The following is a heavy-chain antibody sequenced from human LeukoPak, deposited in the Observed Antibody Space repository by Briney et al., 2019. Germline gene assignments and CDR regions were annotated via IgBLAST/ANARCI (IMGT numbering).Heavy chain of an antibody. CDR2: IYSDGST. D-gene: IGHD3-10*01. CDR1: GFTVSSNY. V-gene: IGHV3-66*01. Sequence: GGSLRLPCTASGFTVSSNYMSWVRQAPGKGLECVSVIYSDGSTYYADSVKGRFTISRDNSKNTLYLQMNSLRAEDTAVYYCAKGGRDTMVRGVIGYMDVWGKGTTVTISS. J-gene: IGHJ6*03. CDR3: AKGGRDTMVRGVIGYMDV.